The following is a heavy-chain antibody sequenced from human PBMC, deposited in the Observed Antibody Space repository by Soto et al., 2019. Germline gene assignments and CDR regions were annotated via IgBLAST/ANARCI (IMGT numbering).Heavy chain of an antibody. D-gene: IGHD1-26*01. V-gene: IGHV3-30-3*01. CDR2: ISYDGSNK. Sequence: LRLSCAASGFTFSSYAMHWVRQAPGKGLEWVAVISYDGSNKYYADSVKGRFTISRDNSKNTLYLQMNSLRAEDTAVYYCAREGWEPHGAFDIWGQGTMVTVSS. CDR1: GFTFSSYA. CDR3: AREGWEPHGAFDI. J-gene: IGHJ3*02.